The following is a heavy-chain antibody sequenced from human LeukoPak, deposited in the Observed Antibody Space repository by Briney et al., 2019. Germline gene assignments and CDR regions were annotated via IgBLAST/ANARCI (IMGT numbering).Heavy chain of an antibody. CDR2: ISGSGGST. Sequence: GGSLRLSCAASGFIVSGDFMSWVRQAPGKGLEWVSVISGSGGSTYYADSVKGRFTISRDNSKNTLYLQMNSLRAEDTAVYYCARDIRESDSSGYYPDDAFDVWGQGTMVTVSS. J-gene: IGHJ3*01. D-gene: IGHD3-22*01. CDR3: ARDIRESDSSGYYPDDAFDV. CDR1: GFIVSGDF. V-gene: IGHV3-23*01.